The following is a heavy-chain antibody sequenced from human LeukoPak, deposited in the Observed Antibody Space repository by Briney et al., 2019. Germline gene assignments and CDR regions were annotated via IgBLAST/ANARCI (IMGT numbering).Heavy chain of an antibody. J-gene: IGHJ4*02. CDR3: ARGVAVAGLFDY. CDR2: IYTSGST. CDR1: GGSIGSYY. V-gene: IGHV4-4*07. D-gene: IGHD6-19*01. Sequence: SETLSLTCTVSGGSIGSYYWSWIRQPAGKGLEWIGRIYTSGSTNYNPSLKGRVTMSVDTSKNQFSLKLSSVTAADTAVYYCARGVAVAGLFDYWGQGTLVTVSS.